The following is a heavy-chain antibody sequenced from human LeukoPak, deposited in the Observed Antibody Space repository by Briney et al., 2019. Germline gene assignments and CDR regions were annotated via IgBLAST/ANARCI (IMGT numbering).Heavy chain of an antibody. CDR1: GFTFSNYG. CDR2: ISTSGGST. V-gene: IGHV3-23*01. D-gene: IGHD2-15*01. CDR3: AKDRYCSGGNCYSFDY. J-gene: IGHJ4*02. Sequence: PGGSLRLSCAASGFTFSNYGMTWVRQAPGKGLEWVSTISTSGGSTYYADSVKGRFTISRDNSKNTLYLQMNSLRAEDTAVYYCAKDRYCSGGNCYSFDYWGQGTLVTASS.